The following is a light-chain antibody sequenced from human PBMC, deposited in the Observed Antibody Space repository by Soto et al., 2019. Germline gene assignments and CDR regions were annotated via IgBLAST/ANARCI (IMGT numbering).Light chain of an antibody. Sequence: DIQMTQSPSSLSASVGDRVTITCQASQDISNYLNWYQQKPGKAPKLLIYDASNLETGVPSRFSGSGSGTDFTFTIISLQHEDIATYYCQQYDNLPRTFGQGTKVEIK. CDR3: QQYDNLPRT. J-gene: IGKJ1*01. CDR2: DAS. V-gene: IGKV1-33*01. CDR1: QDISNY.